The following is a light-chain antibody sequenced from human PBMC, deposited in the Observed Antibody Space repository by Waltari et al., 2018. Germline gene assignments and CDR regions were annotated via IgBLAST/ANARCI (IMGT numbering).Light chain of an antibody. CDR1: QSVSSY. Sequence: EIVLTQSPATLSLSPGERATLSCRASQSVSSYLAWYQQKPGQAPRLLIYDASTRATGIPARFSGGGSGTDFTLTISSLEPEDFAVYYCQQRSNCPITFGQGTRLEIK. CDR2: DAS. J-gene: IGKJ5*01. V-gene: IGKV3-11*01. CDR3: QQRSNCPIT.